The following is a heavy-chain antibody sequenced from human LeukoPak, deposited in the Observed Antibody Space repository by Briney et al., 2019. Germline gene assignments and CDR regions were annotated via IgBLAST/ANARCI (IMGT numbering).Heavy chain of an antibody. CDR1: GGTFSSYA. V-gene: IGHV1-69*05. CDR3: ARGAEGGRGAFDI. J-gene: IGHJ3*02. D-gene: IGHD1-26*01. CDR2: IIPIFGTA. Sequence: GASVKVSCKASGGTFSSYAISWVRQAPGQGLEWMGGIIPIFGTANYAQKFQGRVTITTDESTSTAYMELRSLRSDDTAVYYCARGAEGGRGAFDIWGQGTMVTVSS.